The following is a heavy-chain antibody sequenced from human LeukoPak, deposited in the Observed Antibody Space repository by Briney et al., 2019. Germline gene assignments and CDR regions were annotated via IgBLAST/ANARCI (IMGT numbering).Heavy chain of an antibody. CDR2: IKPDGSAK. CDR1: GLTFNIDW. J-gene: IGHJ4*02. CDR3: ARGLRWPDF. D-gene: IGHD4-23*01. V-gene: IGHV3-7*03. Sequence: GGSLRLSCATSGLTFNIDWMNWVRQAPGKGLEWVANIKPDGSAKSYVDSVRGRFTISRDNAKESLFLQMNSLRADDTAVYYCARGLRWPDFWGQGTLVTVSS.